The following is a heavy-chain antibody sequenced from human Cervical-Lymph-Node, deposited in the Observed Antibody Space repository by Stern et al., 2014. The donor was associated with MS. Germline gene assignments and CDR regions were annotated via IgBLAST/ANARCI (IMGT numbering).Heavy chain of an antibody. D-gene: IGHD6-19*01. V-gene: IGHV3-30-3*01. J-gene: IGHJ4*02. CDR1: GFTFHNYD. Sequence: VQLEESGGGVVQPGRSLRLSCVASGFTFHNYDVDWVRQTPGKGLEWVAIVSYDGSRQFYADSVRGRFTISRDNSKNTLYLQMNSLRPDDTGVYFCARGPVAGRSYYFDYWGQGTLVTVSS. CDR3: ARGPVAGRSYYFDY. CDR2: VSYDGSRQ.